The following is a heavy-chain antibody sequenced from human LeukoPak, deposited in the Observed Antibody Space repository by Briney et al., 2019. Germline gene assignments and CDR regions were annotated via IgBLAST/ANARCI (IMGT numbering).Heavy chain of an antibody. CDR3: ARDEGYYFDY. CDR2: ISSSGTYI. Sequence: GGSLRLSCAASGFTFSSYTMNWVRQAPGKGLEWVSSISSSGTYIYYADLLKGRFTISRDNAKNSLYLQMNSLRAEDTAVYFCARDEGYYFDYWGQGTLVTVPS. CDR1: GFTFSSYT. V-gene: IGHV3-21*01. J-gene: IGHJ4*02.